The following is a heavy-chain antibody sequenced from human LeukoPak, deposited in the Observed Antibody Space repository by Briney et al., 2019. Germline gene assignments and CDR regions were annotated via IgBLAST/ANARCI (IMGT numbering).Heavy chain of an antibody. Sequence: GGSLRLSCGASGFTFSNYGMLWVRQAPGKGLEWVAFIRYDGNNKLYADSMKGRLTISRDNSKNTLYLHINSLRAEDTAVYYCVKDNPPDYWGQGTLVIVSS. V-gene: IGHV3-30*02. CDR3: VKDNPPDY. J-gene: IGHJ4*02. D-gene: IGHD1-14*01. CDR1: GFTFSNYG. CDR2: IRYDGNNK.